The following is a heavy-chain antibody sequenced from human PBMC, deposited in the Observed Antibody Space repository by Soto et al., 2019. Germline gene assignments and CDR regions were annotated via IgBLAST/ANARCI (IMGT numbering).Heavy chain of an antibody. Sequence: PGGSLRLSCAASETTFSNYAMTWVRQAPGKGLEWVADIRGSGGGAHYGDSVKGRFTISRDNSKNILYLQMNSLRAEDTAVYYCAASGDNPGEGSYYYGMGVWGPGTTVTVSS. V-gene: IGHV3-23*01. D-gene: IGHD4-17*01. CDR3: AASGDNPGEGSYYYGMGV. CDR2: IRGSGGGA. CDR1: ETTFSNYA. J-gene: IGHJ6*02.